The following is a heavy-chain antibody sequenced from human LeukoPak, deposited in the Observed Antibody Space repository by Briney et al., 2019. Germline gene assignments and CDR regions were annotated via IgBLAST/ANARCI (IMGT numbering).Heavy chain of an antibody. D-gene: IGHD4-23*01. Sequence: GGSLRLSCAASGFSFSSYWMHWVRQVPGKGLVWVPRIGTDGSSTTYADYVKGRFTISRDNAKNTLFLQMNSLRAEDTAVYYCGRDKYGGNSNAFDIWGQGTLVTVSS. V-gene: IGHV3-74*01. J-gene: IGHJ3*02. CDR2: IGTDGSST. CDR3: GRDKYGGNSNAFDI. CDR1: GFSFSSYW.